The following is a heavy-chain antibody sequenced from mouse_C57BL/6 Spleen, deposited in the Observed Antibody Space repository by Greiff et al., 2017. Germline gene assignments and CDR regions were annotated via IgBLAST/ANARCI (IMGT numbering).Heavy chain of an antibody. CDR3: ARDYDYAFDY. V-gene: IGHV3-6*01. CDR2: ISYDGSN. J-gene: IGHJ2*01. CDR1: GYSITSGYY. Sequence: EVQLQQSGPGLVKPSQSLSLTCSVTGYSITSGYYWNWIRQFPGNKLEWMGYISYDGSNNYNPSLKNRISITRDTSKNQFFLKLNSVTTEDTATYYCARDYDYAFDYWGQGTTLTVSS. D-gene: IGHD2-4*01.